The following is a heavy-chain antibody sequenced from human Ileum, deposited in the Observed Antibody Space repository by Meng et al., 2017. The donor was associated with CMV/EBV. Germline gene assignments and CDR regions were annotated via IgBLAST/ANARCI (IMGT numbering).Heavy chain of an antibody. CDR1: GFPIIDSS. J-gene: IGHJ4*02. V-gene: IGHV3-73*01. D-gene: IGHD3-16*01. Sequence: ASGFPIIDSSIHWVRQASGKGLEWVARIGSKPVNYATKYAASVTGRFSISRSDSINTAYLQVNSLKTEDTAIYYCTFVSTMITEGCWGQGTLVTVSS. CDR2: IGSKPVNYAT. CDR3: TFVSTMITEGC.